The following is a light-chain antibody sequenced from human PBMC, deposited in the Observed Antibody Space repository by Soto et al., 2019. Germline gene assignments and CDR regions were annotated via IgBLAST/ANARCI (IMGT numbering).Light chain of an antibody. CDR1: SSKIGAGYD. J-gene: IGLJ1*01. Sequence: QSVLTQPPSVSGAPGQRVTISCTGSSSKIGAGYDVHWYQQLPGTAPKLLIYGNSNRPSGVPDRFSGSKSGTSASLAITGLQAEDEADYYCQSYDSSLSVFYVFGTGTKVTV. V-gene: IGLV1-40*01. CDR2: GNS. CDR3: QSYDSSLSVFYV.